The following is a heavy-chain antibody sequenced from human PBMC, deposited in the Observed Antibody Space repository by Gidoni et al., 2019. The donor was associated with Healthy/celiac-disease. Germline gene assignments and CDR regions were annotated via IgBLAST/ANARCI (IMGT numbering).Heavy chain of an antibody. Sequence: QVQLQESGPGLVKPSETLSLTCTVSGGSISSYYWSWIRQPPGQGLEWIGYIYYSGSTNYNPSLKSRVTIAVDTSKNQFSLKLSSVTAADTAVYYCARGGGGSWGGNWFDPWGQGTLVTVSS. CDR1: GGSISSYY. J-gene: IGHJ5*02. V-gene: IGHV4-59*01. CDR3: ARGGGGSWGGNWFDP. D-gene: IGHD6-13*01. CDR2: IYYSGST.